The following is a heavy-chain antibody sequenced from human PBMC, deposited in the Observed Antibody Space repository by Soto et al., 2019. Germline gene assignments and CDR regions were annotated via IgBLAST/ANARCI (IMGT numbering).Heavy chain of an antibody. V-gene: IGHV1-69*13. Sequence: SVKVSCKASGGTFSSYAISWVRQAPGQGLEWMGGIIPIFGTANYAQKFQGRVTITADESTSTAYMELSSLRSEDTAVYYCARDPYDPDVGDYWGQGTLVTVSS. J-gene: IGHJ4*02. D-gene: IGHD3-16*01. CDR1: GGTFSSYA. CDR2: IIPIFGTA. CDR3: ARDPYDPDVGDY.